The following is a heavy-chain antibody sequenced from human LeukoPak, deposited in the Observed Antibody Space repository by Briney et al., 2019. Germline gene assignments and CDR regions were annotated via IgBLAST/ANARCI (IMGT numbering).Heavy chain of an antibody. V-gene: IGHV3-48*02. J-gene: IGHJ4*02. D-gene: IGHD3-16*01. CDR1: GFTFKYAW. CDR3: ARRTIMYRDFDY. CDR2: IRSSSSTI. Sequence: GGSLRLSCAASGFTFKYAWMNWVRQAPGKGLEWVSYIRSSSSTIYYADSVKGRFTISRDNAKNSLYLQMNSLRDEDTAVYYCARRTIMYRDFDYWGQGTLVTVSS.